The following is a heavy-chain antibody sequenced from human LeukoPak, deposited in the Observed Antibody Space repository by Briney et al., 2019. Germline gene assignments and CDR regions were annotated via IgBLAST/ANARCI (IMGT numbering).Heavy chain of an antibody. CDR3: ARCWGSGSYLFDAFDI. CDR2: ISGSGVST. CDR1: GFTFSSYA. D-gene: IGHD1-26*01. V-gene: IGHV3-23*01. Sequence: GGSLRLSCAASGFTFSSYAMSWVRQAPGEGLEWVSGISGSGVSTYYADSVKGRFTISRDNARNSLYLQMNSLRAEDTAVYYCARCWGSGSYLFDAFDIWGQGTMVTVSS. J-gene: IGHJ3*02.